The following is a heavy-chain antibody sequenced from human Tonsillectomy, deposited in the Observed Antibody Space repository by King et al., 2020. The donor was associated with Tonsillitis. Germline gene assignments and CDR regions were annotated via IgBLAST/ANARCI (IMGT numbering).Heavy chain of an antibody. V-gene: IGHV3-43*01. CDR1: GFTFGDYT. CDR2: ICCDGGST. Sequence: VQLVESGGVVVQPGGSLRLSCAASGFTFGDYTMHWVRQAPGKGLEWVSLICCDGGSTYYTDSVKGRFTISRDNSKNSLYLQMNSLRTEDTALYYCARDIACQDCSSTSCYVGAGAFGYWGQGALVNVSS. D-gene: IGHD2-2*01. CDR3: ARDIACQDCSSTSCYVGAGAFGY. J-gene: IGHJ4*02.